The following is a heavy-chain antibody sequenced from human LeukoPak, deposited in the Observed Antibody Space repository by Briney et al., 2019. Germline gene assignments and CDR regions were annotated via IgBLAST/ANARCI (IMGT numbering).Heavy chain of an antibody. CDR3: ARHGGTTGIDAFDI. Sequence: SETLSLTCTVTGGSISSSSYYWGWIRQPPGKGLEWIGSIYYSGSTYYNPSLKSRVTISVDTSKNQFSLKLSSVTAADTAVYYCARHGGTTGIDAFDIWGQGTMVTVSS. CDR1: GGSISSSSYY. V-gene: IGHV4-39*01. D-gene: IGHD1-1*01. J-gene: IGHJ3*02. CDR2: IYYSGST.